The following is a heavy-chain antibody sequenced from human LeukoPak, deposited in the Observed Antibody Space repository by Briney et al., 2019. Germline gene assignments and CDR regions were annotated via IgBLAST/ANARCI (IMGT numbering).Heavy chain of an antibody. CDR3: ARDHGSGDAFDI. J-gene: IGHJ3*02. CDR1: GGSISSYY. Sequence: SSETLSLTCTVSGGSISSYYWSWIRQPPGKGLEWIGYIYYSGSTNYNPSLKSRVTISVDTSKNQFSLKLSSVTAADTAVYYCARDHGSGDAFDIWGQGTMVTVSS. V-gene: IGHV4-59*01. CDR2: IYYSGST.